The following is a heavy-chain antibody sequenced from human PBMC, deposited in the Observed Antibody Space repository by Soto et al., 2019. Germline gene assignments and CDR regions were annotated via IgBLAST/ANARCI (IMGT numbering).Heavy chain of an antibody. V-gene: IGHV3-33*01. CDR3: ARAFCTNGVCYYYFDY. CDR2: IYYDGSNK. CDR1: GFTFGTYA. D-gene: IGHD2-8*01. J-gene: IGHJ4*02. Sequence: QVQLVESGGGVVQPGRSLRLSCAASGFTFGTYAMHWVRQAPGKGLEWVAVIYYDGSNKYYADSVKGRFTISRDNSKNTPYLQMNSLRAEDTAVYYCARAFCTNGVCYYYFDYWGQGTLVTVSS.